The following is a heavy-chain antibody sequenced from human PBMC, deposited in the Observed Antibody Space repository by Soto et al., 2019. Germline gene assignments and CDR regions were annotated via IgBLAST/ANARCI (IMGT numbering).Heavy chain of an antibody. CDR2: ISYDGSNK. CDR1: GFTFSSYG. D-gene: IGHD6-13*01. CDR3: AIDRAGTSSSYYGMDV. Sequence: ALRLSCAASGFTFSSYGMHWVRQAPGKGLEWVAVISYDGSNKYYADSVKGRFTISRDNAKNTLYLQMNSLRAEDTAVYYCAIDRAGTSSSYYGMDVWGQGNTVTVAS. V-gene: IGHV3-30*03. J-gene: IGHJ6*02.